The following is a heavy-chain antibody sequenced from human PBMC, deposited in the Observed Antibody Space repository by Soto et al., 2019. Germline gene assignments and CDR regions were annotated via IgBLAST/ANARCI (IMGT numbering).Heavy chain of an antibody. CDR3: ARESYYDSNHAFDI. CDR2: IIPIFGTA. J-gene: IGHJ3*02. Sequence: SVKVSCKASGGTFSSYAISWVRQAPGQGLEWMGGIIPIFGTANYAQKFQGRVTITADESTSTAYMELSSLRSEDTAVYYCARESYYDSNHAFDIWGQGTMVTVSS. D-gene: IGHD3-22*01. V-gene: IGHV1-69*13. CDR1: GGTFSSYA.